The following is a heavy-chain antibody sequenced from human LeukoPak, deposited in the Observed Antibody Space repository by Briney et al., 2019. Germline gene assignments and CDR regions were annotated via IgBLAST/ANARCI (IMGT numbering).Heavy chain of an antibody. CDR3: AREGHDYYDSSGYYGRNCFDP. V-gene: IGHV4-61*02. J-gene: IGHJ5*02. CDR2: IYTSGST. Sequence: SQTLSLTCTVSGGSISSGSYYWSWIRQPAGKGLEWIGRIYTSGSTNYNPSLKSRVTISVDTSKNQFSLKLSSVTAADTAVYYCAREGHDYYDSSGYYGRNCFDPWGQGTLVTVSS. D-gene: IGHD3-22*01. CDR1: GGSISSGSYY.